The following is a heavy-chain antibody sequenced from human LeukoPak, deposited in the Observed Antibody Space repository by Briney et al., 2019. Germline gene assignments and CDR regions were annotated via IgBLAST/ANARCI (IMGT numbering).Heavy chain of an antibody. J-gene: IGHJ4*02. CDR1: GFTFSSYG. D-gene: IGHD2-2*01. V-gene: IGHV3-30*02. CDR2: IRYDGSNK. Sequence: GGSLRLSCAASGFTFSSYGMHWVRQAPGKGLEWVAFIRYDGSNKYYADSVKGRFTISRDNSKNTLYLQMNSLRAEDTAVYYCAKDPGGRYCSSASCYSYFDYWGQGTLVTVSS. CDR3: AKDPGGRYCSSASCYSYFDY.